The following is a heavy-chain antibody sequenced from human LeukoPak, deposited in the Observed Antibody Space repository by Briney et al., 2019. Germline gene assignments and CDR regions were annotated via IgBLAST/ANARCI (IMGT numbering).Heavy chain of an antibody. CDR3: AREWELLPLGGAFDI. J-gene: IGHJ3*02. V-gene: IGHV3-48*04. Sequence: GGSLILSCAASGFTFSSYSMNWVRQAPGKGLEWVSYISSSSSTIYYADSVKGRFTISRDNAKNSLYLQMNSLRAEDTAVYYCAREWELLPLGGAFDIWGQGTMVTVSS. D-gene: IGHD1-26*01. CDR2: ISSSSSTI. CDR1: GFTFSSYS.